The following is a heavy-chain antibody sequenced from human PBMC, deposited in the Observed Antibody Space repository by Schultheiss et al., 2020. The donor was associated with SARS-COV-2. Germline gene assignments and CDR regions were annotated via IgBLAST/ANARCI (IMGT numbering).Heavy chain of an antibody. CDR1: GLTFSGSA. Sequence: GGSLRLSCVVSGLTFSGSAMHWVRQASGRGLEWVGRIRSKADNYATSYAASVKDRFYISRDDSKNTAYLQMNSLRAEDTAVYYCARVWGSGSAAAYYYAMDVWGQGTTVTVSS. D-gene: IGHD3-10*01. V-gene: IGHV3-73*01. CDR3: ARVWGSGSAAAYYYAMDV. CDR2: IRSKADNYAT. J-gene: IGHJ6*02.